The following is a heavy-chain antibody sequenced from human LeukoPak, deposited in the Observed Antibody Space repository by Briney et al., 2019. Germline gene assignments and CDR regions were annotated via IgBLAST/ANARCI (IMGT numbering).Heavy chain of an antibody. CDR3: ARMWLFSFDD. Sequence: SETLSLTCTVSGGSISSYYWSWIRQPPGKGLQWIGYIYYSGSTNYNPSLKSRVTISVDTSKNQFSLKLSSVTAADTAVYYCARMWLFSFDDWGQGTLVTVSS. D-gene: IGHD6-19*01. J-gene: IGHJ4*02. CDR1: GGSISSYY. CDR2: IYYSGST. V-gene: IGHV4-59*01.